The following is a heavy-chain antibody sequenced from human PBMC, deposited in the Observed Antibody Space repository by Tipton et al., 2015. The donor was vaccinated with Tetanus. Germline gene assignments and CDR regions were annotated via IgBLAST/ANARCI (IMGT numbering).Heavy chain of an antibody. CDR2: IYFSGST. D-gene: IGHD3-22*01. CDR3: AKLVRVRARGITMVVVVPPGYFDY. Sequence: LRLSCTVSGASISNSSSYWGWIRQSPGKGLEWIGNIYFSGSTYYNPSLKSRVTISVDTSKNQFSLRLNSVTAADTAVYYCAKLVRVRARGITMVVVVPPGYFDYWGQGTLVTVSS. CDR1: GASISNSSSY. V-gene: IGHV4-39*01. J-gene: IGHJ4*02.